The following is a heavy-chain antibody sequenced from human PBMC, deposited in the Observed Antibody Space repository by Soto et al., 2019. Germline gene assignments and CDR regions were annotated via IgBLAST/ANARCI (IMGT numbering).Heavy chain of an antibody. CDR1: GYTFTSYA. J-gene: IGHJ3*02. V-gene: IGHV1-3*01. D-gene: IGHD1-26*01. CDR3: AREIVGATPGENAFDI. CDR2: INAGNGNT. Sequence: ASVKVSCKASGYTFTSYAMHWVRQAPGQRLEWMGWINAGNGNTKYSQKFQGRVTITRDTSASTAYMELSSLRSEDTAVYYCAREIVGATPGENAFDIWGQGTMVTVSS.